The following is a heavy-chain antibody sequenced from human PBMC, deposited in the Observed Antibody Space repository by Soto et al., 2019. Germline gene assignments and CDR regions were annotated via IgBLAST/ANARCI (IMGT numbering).Heavy chain of an antibody. V-gene: IGHV1-69*13. CDR1: GGTFSSYA. CDR3: ARDRRGGDCSSTSCYGRPPGPDSHMYYYYGMDV. D-gene: IGHD2-2*01. Sequence: ASVKVSFKASGGTFSSYAISWLRQAPGQGLEWMGGIIPIFGAANYAQKFQGRVTITADESTSTAYMELSSLRSEDTAVYYCARDRRGGDCSSTSCYGRPPGPDSHMYYYYGMDVWGQGTTVTVSS. J-gene: IGHJ6*02. CDR2: IIPIFGAA.